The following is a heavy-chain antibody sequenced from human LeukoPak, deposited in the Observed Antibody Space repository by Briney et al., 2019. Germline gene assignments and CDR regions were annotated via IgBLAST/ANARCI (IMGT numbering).Heavy chain of an antibody. D-gene: IGHD2-2*01. Sequence: ASVKVSCKASSYTFTSYGISWVRQAPGQGLEWMGWISAYNGNTNYAQKLQGRVTMTTDTSTSTAYMELRSLRSDDTAVYYCARDSDIVVVPAPGPWGQGTLVTVSS. CDR3: ARDSDIVVVPAPGP. CDR1: SYTFTSYG. V-gene: IGHV1-18*01. CDR2: ISAYNGNT. J-gene: IGHJ5*02.